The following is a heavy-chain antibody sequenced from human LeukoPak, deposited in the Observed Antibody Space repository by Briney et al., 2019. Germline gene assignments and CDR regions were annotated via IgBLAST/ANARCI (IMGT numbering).Heavy chain of an antibody. J-gene: IGHJ4*02. V-gene: IGHV3-23*01. CDR1: GFTFSSYG. D-gene: IGHD3-10*01. CDR2: ISGSGGST. Sequence: PGGSLRLSCAASGFTFSSYGMSWVRQAPGKGLEWVSAISGSGGSTYYADSVKGRFTISRDNAKNSLYLQMNSLRAEDTALYYCARATTYGSGSYYPDYYFDYWGQGTLVTVSS. CDR3: ARATTYGSGSYYPDYYFDY.